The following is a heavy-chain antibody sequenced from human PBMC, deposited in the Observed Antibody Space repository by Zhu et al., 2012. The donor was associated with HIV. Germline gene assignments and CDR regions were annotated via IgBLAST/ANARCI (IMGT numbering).Heavy chain of an antibody. D-gene: IGHD1-1*01. CDR2: IYHTGST. Sequence: QVQLQESGPGLVKPSETLSLTCTVSGYSISTGYYWGWIRQPAGKGLDWIGHIYHTGSTYYNPSLKTRVTMSVDTSKNHFSLKLSSVSAADTAVYYCATGEASLAAPGTGYFKSWGQGSPSHRLL. J-gene: IGHJ4*02. CDR3: ATGEASLAAPGTGYFKS. CDR1: GYSISTGYY. V-gene: IGHV4-38-2*02.